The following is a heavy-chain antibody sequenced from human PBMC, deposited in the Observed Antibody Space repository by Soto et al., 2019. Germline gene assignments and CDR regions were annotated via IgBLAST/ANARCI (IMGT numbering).Heavy chain of an antibody. CDR2: IYYSGGT. Sequence: QVQLQESGPGLVKPSETLSLTCTVSGGSISSYYWSWIRQPPGKGLEWIGYIYYSGGTNYNPSLKSRVTRSVATSKNQFSLKLSSVTAADTAVYYWARRYGDYFDFWGQGTLVTVSS. CDR3: ARRYGDYFDF. D-gene: IGHD4-17*01. J-gene: IGHJ4*02. V-gene: IGHV4-59*08. CDR1: GGSISSYY.